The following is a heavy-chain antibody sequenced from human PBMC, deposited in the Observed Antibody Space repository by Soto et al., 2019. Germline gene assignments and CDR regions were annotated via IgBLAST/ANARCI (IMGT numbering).Heavy chain of an antibody. J-gene: IGHJ4*02. D-gene: IGHD4-17*01. CDR2: ISGSGGST. CDR3: AKTIRAPPDYGDPYCEY. V-gene: IGHV3-23*01. Sequence: EVQLLESGGGLVQPGGSLRLSCAASGFTFSSYAMSWVRQAPGKGLEWVSAISGSGGSTYYADSVKGRFTISRHNAKNTLYLQMNRQRAEDTYVYYCAKTIRAPPDYGDPYCEYWGQGTLVTVSS. CDR1: GFTFSSYA.